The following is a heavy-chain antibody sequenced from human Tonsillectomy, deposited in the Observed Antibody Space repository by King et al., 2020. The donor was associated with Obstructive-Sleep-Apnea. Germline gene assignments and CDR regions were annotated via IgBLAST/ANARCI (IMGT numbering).Heavy chain of an antibody. J-gene: IGHJ4*02. V-gene: IGHV3-30*04. CDR2: MSYDGSNK. CDR1: GFTFSTNV. CDR3: ARDLLLWFGDETPNYFDY. D-gene: IGHD3-10*01. Sequence: QLVQSGGGVVQPGRSLRLSCAASGFTFSTNVMHWVRQAPGTGREWGAGMSYDGSNKYYADPLKGRFTISRDNSKKTLYLQMNSLRPEDTAVYYCARDLLLWFGDETPNYFDYWGQGTLVTVSS.